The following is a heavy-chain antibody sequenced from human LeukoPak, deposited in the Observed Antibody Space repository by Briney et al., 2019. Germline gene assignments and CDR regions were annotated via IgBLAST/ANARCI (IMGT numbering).Heavy chain of an antibody. CDR2: IYPGDSDT. CDR3: ARLRDGYSDY. J-gene: IGHJ4*02. CDR1: VYTFTNYW. V-gene: IGHV5-51*01. Sequence: GESLKISSKGSVYTFTNYWIGWVRQMPGKGLEWMGIIYPGDSDTRYSPSFQGQVTISADKSISTASLQWSSLKASDTAMYYCARLRDGYSDYWGQGSLVTVSS. D-gene: IGHD5-24*01.